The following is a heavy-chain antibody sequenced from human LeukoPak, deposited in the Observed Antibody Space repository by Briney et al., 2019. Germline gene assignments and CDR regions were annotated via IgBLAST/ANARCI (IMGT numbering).Heavy chain of an antibody. CDR3: ARPFPLGP. D-gene: IGHD3-16*01. CDR1: GGSISSSSYY. J-gene: IGHJ5*02. CDR2: IYYSGST. V-gene: IGHV4-39*07. Sequence: HSETLSLTCTVSGGSISSSSYYWGWIRQPPGKGLEWIGSIYYSGSTYYNPSLKSRVTISVDTSKNQFSLKLSSVTAADTAVYYCARPFPLGPWGQGTLVTVSS.